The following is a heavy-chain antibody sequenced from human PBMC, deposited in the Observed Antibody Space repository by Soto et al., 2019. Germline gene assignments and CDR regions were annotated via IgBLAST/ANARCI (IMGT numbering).Heavy chain of an antibody. J-gene: IGHJ6*02. V-gene: IGHV1-3*01. CDR2: INAGNGNT. D-gene: IGHD3-10*01. CDR3: ARDSRVTMVRGGPNYYYYYGMDV. Sequence: GASVKVSCKASGYTFTSYAMHWVRQAPGQRLEWMGWINAGNGNTKYSQKFQGRVTITRDTSASTAYMELSSLRSEDTAVYYCARDSRVTMVRGGPNYYYYYGMDVWGQGTTVTVS. CDR1: GYTFTSYA.